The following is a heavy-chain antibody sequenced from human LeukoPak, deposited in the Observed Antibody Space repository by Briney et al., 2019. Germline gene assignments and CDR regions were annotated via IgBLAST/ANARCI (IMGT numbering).Heavy chain of an antibody. CDR2: ISAYNGNT. Sequence: ASVKVSFKASGYTFTSYGISWVRQAPGQGLEWMGWISAYNGNTNYAQMLQGRVTMTTDTSTSTAYMELRSLRSDDTAVYYCARDHLGGYDFDYWGQGTLVTVSS. CDR1: GYTFTSYG. CDR3: ARDHLGGYDFDY. D-gene: IGHD5-12*01. V-gene: IGHV1-18*04. J-gene: IGHJ4*02.